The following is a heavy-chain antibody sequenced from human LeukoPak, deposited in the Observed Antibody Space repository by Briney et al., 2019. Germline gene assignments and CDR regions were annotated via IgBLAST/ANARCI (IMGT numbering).Heavy chain of an antibody. V-gene: IGHV4-4*07. J-gene: IGHJ4*02. CDR1: GDSISNYH. CDR3: ARKDGDL. Sequence: SETLSLTCTVSGDSISNYHWTWIRQPAGKGLEWIGHLYARGTTNYNPSLKSRVTMSVDTSKNQFSLKLNSVTAADTAVYFCARKDGDLWGQGTLVTVSS. CDR2: LYARGTT.